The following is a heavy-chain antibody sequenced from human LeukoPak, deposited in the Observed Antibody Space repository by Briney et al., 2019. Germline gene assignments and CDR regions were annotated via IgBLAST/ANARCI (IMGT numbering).Heavy chain of an antibody. V-gene: IGHV4-4*09. CDR1: GGSISSYY. CDR2: IYTSGST. J-gene: IGHJ3*02. Sequence: PSETLSLTCTVSGGSISSYYWSWIRQPPGKGLEWIGYIYTSGSTNYNPSLKSRVTISVDTSKNQSSLKLSSVTAADTAVYYCARQRRYNWNVSAFDIWGQGTMVTVSS. D-gene: IGHD1-1*01. CDR3: ARQRRYNWNVSAFDI.